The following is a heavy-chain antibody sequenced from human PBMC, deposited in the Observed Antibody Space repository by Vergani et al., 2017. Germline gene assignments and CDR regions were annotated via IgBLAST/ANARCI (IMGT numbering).Heavy chain of an antibody. CDR3: ARDERGFFDY. V-gene: IGHV3-53*01. CDR2: IYSGGST. Sequence: EVQLLESGGGLVQPGGSLRLSCAASGFTVSSNYMSWVRQAPGKGLEWVAGIYSGGSTYYADSVKGRFTISRDNSKNTLYLQMNSLRAEDTAVYYCARDERGFFDYWGQGTLVTVSS. CDR1: GFTVSSNY. J-gene: IGHJ4*02.